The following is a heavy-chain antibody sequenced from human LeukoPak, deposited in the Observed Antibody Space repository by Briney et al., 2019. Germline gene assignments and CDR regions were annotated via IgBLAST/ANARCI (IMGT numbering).Heavy chain of an antibody. CDR3: AKDERKPVTTMVTTLGNLDY. Sequence: GGSLRLSCAASGFIFSTYAMHWVRQAPGKGLEWVTFIQNDASNEYYADSVKGRFTISRDNSKNTLYLQMSSLGVEDTAVYYCAKDERKPVTTMVTTLGNLDYWGQGTLVTVSS. CDR1: GFIFSTYA. J-gene: IGHJ4*01. D-gene: IGHD4-17*01. CDR2: IQNDASNE. V-gene: IGHV3-30*02.